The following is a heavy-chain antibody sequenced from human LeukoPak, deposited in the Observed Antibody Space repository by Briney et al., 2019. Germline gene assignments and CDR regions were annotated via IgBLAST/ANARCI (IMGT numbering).Heavy chain of an antibody. Sequence: PGGSLRLSCVASGFTVSSNYMRWVRQAPGKGLEWVSVIYGGGSTYYADSVKGRFTISRDNSKNTLYLQMNSLRAEDTAVYYCARDQRVGATRYFQHWGQGTLVTVSS. CDR3: ARDQRVGATRYFQH. D-gene: IGHD1-26*01. CDR2: IYGGGST. J-gene: IGHJ1*01. V-gene: IGHV3-53*01. CDR1: GFTVSSNY.